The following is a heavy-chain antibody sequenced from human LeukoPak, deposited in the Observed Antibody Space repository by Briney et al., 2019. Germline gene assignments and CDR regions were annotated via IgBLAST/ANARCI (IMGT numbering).Heavy chain of an antibody. Sequence: GGSRRLSCEASVVTFSDDWMQSGRRAPGKGLVWVSGIKPDGVITYEDSVKGRVTISRDNAKNSLYLQMESLRFEDTAVYYCARDVSPRPSNWYFDLWGRGTLVTVSS. CDR1: VVTFSDDW. J-gene: IGHJ2*01. V-gene: IGHV3-74*01. CDR2: IKPDGVIT. CDR3: ARDVSPRPSNWYFDL. D-gene: IGHD6-6*01.